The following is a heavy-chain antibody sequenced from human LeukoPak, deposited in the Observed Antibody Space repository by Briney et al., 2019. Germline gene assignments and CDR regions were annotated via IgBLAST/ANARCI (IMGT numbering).Heavy chain of an antibody. CDR2: TYHRSKWYN. V-gene: IGHV6-1*01. CDR3: AREARITGIAAAGTGFDP. J-gene: IGHJ5*02. D-gene: IGHD6-13*01. Sequence: SQTLSLTCAISGDSVSSNSAAWNWIRQSPSRVLEWLGRTYHRSKWYNDYAVSVKSRITINPDTSKNQFSLQLNSVTPEDTAVYYCAREARITGIAAAGTGFDPWGQGTLVTVSA. CDR1: GDSVSSNSAA.